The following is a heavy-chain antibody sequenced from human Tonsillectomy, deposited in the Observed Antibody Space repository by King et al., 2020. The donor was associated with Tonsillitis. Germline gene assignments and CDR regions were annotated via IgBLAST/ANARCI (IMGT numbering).Heavy chain of an antibody. V-gene: IGHV3-30-3*01. J-gene: IGHJ4*02. CDR2: ISYDGTNK. CDR3: ARDGYSTTWYYFVC. CDR1: GFTFSTYA. D-gene: IGHD6-13*01. Sequence: VQLVESGGGVVQPGRSLRLSCAASGFTFSTYAMHWVRQAPGKGLEWVAVISYDGTNKYYADSVKGRFTISRENSKNTLYLQMNSLRPEDTAVYYCARDGYSTTWYYFVCWGQGSLVTVSS.